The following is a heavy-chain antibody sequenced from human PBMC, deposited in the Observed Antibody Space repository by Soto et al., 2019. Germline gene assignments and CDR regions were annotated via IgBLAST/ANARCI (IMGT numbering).Heavy chain of an antibody. D-gene: IGHD1-26*01. CDR2: IYYSGST. Sequence: SETLSLTCTVSGGSISSGGYYWSWIRQHPGKGLEWIGYIYYSGSTYYNPSLKSRVTISVDTSKNQFSLKLSSVTAADTAVYYCARERIVGAMMVYYGMDVWGQGTTVTVSS. J-gene: IGHJ6*02. V-gene: IGHV4-31*03. CDR3: ARERIVGAMMVYYGMDV. CDR1: GGSISSGGYY.